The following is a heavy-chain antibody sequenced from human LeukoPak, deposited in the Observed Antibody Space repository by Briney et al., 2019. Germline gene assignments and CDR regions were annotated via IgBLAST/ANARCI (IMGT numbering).Heavy chain of an antibody. J-gene: IGHJ4*02. CDR3: AKVAYGDYRLYPIDY. CDR1: GFPFSSYA. D-gene: IGHD4-17*01. Sequence: GGSLRLSCAASGFPFSSYAMSWVRQAPGKGLEWVSAISGSGGSTYYADSVKGRFTISRDNSKNTLYLQMNSLRAEDTAVYYCAKVAYGDYRLYPIDYWGQGTLVTVSS. V-gene: IGHV3-23*01. CDR2: ISGSGGST.